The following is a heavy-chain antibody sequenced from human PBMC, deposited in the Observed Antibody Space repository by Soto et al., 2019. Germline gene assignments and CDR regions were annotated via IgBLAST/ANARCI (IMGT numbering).Heavy chain of an antibody. V-gene: IGHV3-74*01. J-gene: IGHJ4*02. CDR1: GFTFSSYW. D-gene: IGHD4-17*01. CDR3: VRDLSVTTKFDY. Sequence: EVQLVESGGGLVQHGGSLRLSCVASGFTFSSYWMHWVRQAQGKGLVWVSRINGDGTTTGYADFVKGRFSISRDSAKNTLYLQMNSRRAEDTAVYYCVRDLSVTTKFDYWGQGTLVTVSS. CDR2: INGDGTTT.